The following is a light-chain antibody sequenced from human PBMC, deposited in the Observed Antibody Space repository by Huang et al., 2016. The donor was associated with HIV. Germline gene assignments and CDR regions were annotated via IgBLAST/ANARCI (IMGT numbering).Light chain of an antibody. CDR3: QQYNNWPRT. Sequence: EIVMTQSPATLSVSPGERATLPCRASQSVSSNLAWYQQKPGQAPRHLIYGASTRATGIPARFSGSGSGTEFTLTISSLQSEDFAVYYCQQYNNWPRTFGQGTRLEIK. J-gene: IGKJ5*01. CDR2: GAS. CDR1: QSVSSN. V-gene: IGKV3-15*01.